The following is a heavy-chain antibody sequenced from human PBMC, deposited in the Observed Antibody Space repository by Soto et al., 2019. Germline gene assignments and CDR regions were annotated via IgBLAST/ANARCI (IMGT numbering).Heavy chain of an antibody. CDR1: GGTFSRYA. V-gene: IGHV1-69*06. D-gene: IGHD1-26*01. CDR3: ARAGGLLLPPPYYFDY. Sequence: ASSVKGAFKASGGTFSRYAISWVRQAPGYGLEWMGGIIPIVGTAHYAQKFQGRVTITADKSTSTAYMELSSLRSEDTAVYYCARAGGLLLPPPYYFDYWGQGNLVTVSS. CDR2: IIPIVGTA. J-gene: IGHJ4*02.